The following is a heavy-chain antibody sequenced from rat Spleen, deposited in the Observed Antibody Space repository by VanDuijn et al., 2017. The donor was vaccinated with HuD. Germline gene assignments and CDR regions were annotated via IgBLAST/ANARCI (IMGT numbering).Heavy chain of an antibody. CDR2: INSAGST. CDR3: AGGGY. CDR1: GYSITSSYR. V-gene: IGHV3-3*01. J-gene: IGHJ2*01. Sequence: EVQLQESGPGLVKPSQSLSLTCSVTGYSITSSYRWNWIRKFPGNKLEWMGYINSAGSTNYNPSLKSRISITRDTSKNQFFLQLNSVTTEDTATYYCAGGGYWGQGVMVTVSS.